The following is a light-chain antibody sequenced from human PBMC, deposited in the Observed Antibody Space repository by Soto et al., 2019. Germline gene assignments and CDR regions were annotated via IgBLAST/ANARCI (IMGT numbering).Light chain of an antibody. J-gene: IGKJ1*01. CDR2: DAS. CDR3: LQYSSHSWT. Sequence: DIQMTQSPSSLSPSVGDRVTITCRASRSISDWLAWYQQKPGKAPELLIFDASNLKSGVSSRFSGSGSGTEFTLTISRMQPDDVANYYCLQYSSHSWTFGQGTKVDIK. CDR1: RSISDW. V-gene: IGKV1-5*01.